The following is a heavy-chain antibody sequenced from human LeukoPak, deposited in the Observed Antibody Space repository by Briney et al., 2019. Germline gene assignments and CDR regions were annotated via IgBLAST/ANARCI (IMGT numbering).Heavy chain of an antibody. CDR3: ARGSSGSYSPWYFDL. CDR2: IIPIFGTA. D-gene: IGHD1-26*01. J-gene: IGHJ2*01. CDR1: GGTFSSYA. V-gene: IGHV1-69*06. Sequence: RASVKVSCKASGGTFSSYAISWVRQAPGQGLEWMGGIIPIFGTANYAQKFQGRVTITADKSTSTAYMELSSLRSEDTAVYYCARGSSGSYSPWYFDLWGRGTLVTVSS.